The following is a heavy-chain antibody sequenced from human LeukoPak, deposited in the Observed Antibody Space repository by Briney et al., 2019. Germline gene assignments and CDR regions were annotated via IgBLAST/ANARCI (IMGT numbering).Heavy chain of an antibody. D-gene: IGHD5/OR15-5a*01. CDR3: AREVAVSSTKRFDY. CDR1: GHTFTDSY. Sequence: GASVTVSCKASGHTFTDSYMHWVRQAPGQGGEWMGWINTDSGVTNYAQKFQGRVTMTRDTSITTVYMELSGLGSDDSALYYCAREVAVSSTKRFDYWGQGTLVTVSS. V-gene: IGHV1-2*02. J-gene: IGHJ4*02. CDR2: INTDSGVT.